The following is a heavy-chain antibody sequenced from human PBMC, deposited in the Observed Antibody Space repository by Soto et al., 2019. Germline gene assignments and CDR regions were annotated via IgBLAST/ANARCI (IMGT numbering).Heavy chain of an antibody. CDR1: GYTFTSYD. CDR3: AIVGLWKPRFDY. J-gene: IGHJ4*02. V-gene: IGHV1-8*01. Sequence: GASVKVSCKASGYTFTSYDINWVRQATGQGLEWMGWMNPNSGNTGYAQKFQGRVTMTRNTSISTAYMELSSLRSEDTAVYYCAIVGLWKPRFDYWGQGTLVTVSS. CDR2: MNPNSGNT. D-gene: IGHD5-18*01.